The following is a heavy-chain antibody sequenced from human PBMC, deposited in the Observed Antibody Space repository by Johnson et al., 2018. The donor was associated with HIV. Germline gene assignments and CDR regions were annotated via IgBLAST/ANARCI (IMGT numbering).Heavy chain of an antibody. V-gene: IGHV3-30-3*01. Sequence: QVQLVESGGGVVQPGRSLRLSCAASGFTFSSYAMHWVRKAPGKGLEWVAVISYDGSNKYYADSVKGRFTISRDNSKNTLYLQMNSLRAEDTAVYYCASSWGNAFDIWGQGTMVTVSS. CDR2: ISYDGSNK. J-gene: IGHJ3*02. CDR3: ASSWGNAFDI. CDR1: GFTFSSYA. D-gene: IGHD7-27*01.